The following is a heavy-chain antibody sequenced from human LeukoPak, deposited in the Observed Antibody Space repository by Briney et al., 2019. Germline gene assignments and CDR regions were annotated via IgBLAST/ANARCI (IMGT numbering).Heavy chain of an antibody. D-gene: IGHD2-15*01. CDR2: IYYSGST. CDR1: GGSISSGDYY. Sequence: PSQTLSLTCTVSGGSISSGDYYWSWIRQPPGKGLEWIGYIYYSGSTYYNPSLKSRVTISVDTSKNQFPLRLSSVTAADTAVYYCARAPPGYCSGGSCYGGEDNWFDPWGQGTLVTVSS. V-gene: IGHV4-30-4*01. CDR3: ARAPPGYCSGGSCYGGEDNWFDP. J-gene: IGHJ5*02.